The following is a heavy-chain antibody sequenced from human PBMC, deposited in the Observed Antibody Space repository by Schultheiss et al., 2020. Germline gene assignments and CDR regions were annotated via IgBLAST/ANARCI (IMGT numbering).Heavy chain of an antibody. CDR2: IHSNGAT. CDR3: ARSHFYESGGYPDY. V-gene: IGHV4-59*08. D-gene: IGHD3-22*01. Sequence: SETLSLTCTVSGGSMSDYYWNWIRQTPGKGLEWIGYIHSNGATDYDPSVGSRVTITKDMSKNQFSLRLTSVTAADTAVYFCARSHFYESGGYPDYWGQGALVTVSS. CDR1: GGSMSDYY. J-gene: IGHJ4*02.